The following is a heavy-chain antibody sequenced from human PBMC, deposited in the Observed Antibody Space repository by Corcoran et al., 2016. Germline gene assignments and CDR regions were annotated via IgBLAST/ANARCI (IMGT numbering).Heavy chain of an antibody. V-gene: IGHV3-43*01. CDR2: ISWDGGST. Sequence: EVQLVESGGVVVQPGGSLRLSCAASGFTFDDYTMHWVRQAPGKGLEWVSLISWDGGSTYYADSVKGRFTISRDNSKNSLYLQMNSLRTEDTALYYCAKEIGCCSNHYYYYGMDVWGQGTTVTVSS. CDR1: GFTFDDYT. J-gene: IGHJ6*02. D-gene: IGHD2-2*01. CDR3: AKEIGCCSNHYYYYGMDV.